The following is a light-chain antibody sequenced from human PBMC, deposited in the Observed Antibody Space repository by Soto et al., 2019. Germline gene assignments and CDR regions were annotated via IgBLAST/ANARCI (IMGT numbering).Light chain of an antibody. CDR3: QQAIHFPLA. Sequence: DIQMTQSPASVSAAVCDSVTITCRASQGIDNWLAWYQQKPGMAPKLLSSAASNLQSGVPTRFSGSGSGTDFTLTINSLQPEDFATSVCQQAIHFPLAFGGGTKVEI. CDR1: QGIDNW. CDR2: AAS. V-gene: IGKV1-12*01. J-gene: IGKJ4*01.